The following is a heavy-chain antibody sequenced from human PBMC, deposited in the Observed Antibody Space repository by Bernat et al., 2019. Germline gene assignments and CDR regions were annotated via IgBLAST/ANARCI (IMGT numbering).Heavy chain of an antibody. V-gene: IGHV3-33*01. J-gene: IGHJ4*02. Sequence: QVQLVESGGGVVQPGRSLRLSCAASGFTFRNYGMHWVRQAPGKGLEWVAVIWYDASKKYYVDSVKGRFTISRDNSKNTLYLQLDSLRVEETAVYYCAGDIGSSYYDYWGQGTVVTVSS. CDR1: GFTFRNYG. D-gene: IGHD3-10*01. CDR2: IWYDASKK. CDR3: AGDIGSSYYDY.